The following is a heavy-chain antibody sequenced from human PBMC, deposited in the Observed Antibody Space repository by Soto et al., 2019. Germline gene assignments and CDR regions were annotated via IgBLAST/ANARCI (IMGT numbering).Heavy chain of an antibody. V-gene: IGHV1-18*01. J-gene: IGHJ6*02. Sequence: QVQLVQSGAEVKKPGASVKVSCKASGYTFTSYGISWVRQAPGQGLEWMGWISPYNGNTNYAQKLQGRLTMTTNTSTSTAYMALSTLRSPDPAVYSCARAIGGWFAVAFYSAMDLWAPATTVTFSS. CDR3: ARAIGGWFAVAFYSAMDL. CDR2: ISPYNGNT. CDR1: GYTFTSYG. D-gene: IGHD3-10*01.